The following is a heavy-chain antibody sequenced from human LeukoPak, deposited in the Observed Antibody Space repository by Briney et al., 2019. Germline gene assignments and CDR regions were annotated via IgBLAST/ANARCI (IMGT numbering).Heavy chain of an antibody. Sequence: SETLSLTCAVYGGSFSGYYWSWIRQPPGKGLEWIGEINHSGSTNYNPSLKSRVTISVDTSKNQFSLKLSSVTAADTAVYYCARGSGGTPTIFGVVISPNYYYYGMDVWGQGTTVTVSS. V-gene: IGHV4-34*01. J-gene: IGHJ6*02. D-gene: IGHD3-3*01. CDR1: GGSFSGYY. CDR2: INHSGST. CDR3: ARGSGGTPTIFGVVISPNYYYYGMDV.